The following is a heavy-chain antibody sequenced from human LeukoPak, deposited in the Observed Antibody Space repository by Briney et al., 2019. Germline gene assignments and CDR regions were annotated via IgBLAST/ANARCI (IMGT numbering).Heavy chain of an antibody. D-gene: IGHD2-21*01. CDR2: ISYDGSNK. J-gene: IGHJ6*03. CDR1: GFTFSSYG. V-gene: IGHV3-30*18. CDR3: AKRHIYYYYMDV. Sequence: PGGSLRLSCAASGFTFSSYGMHWVRQAPGKGLEWVAGISYDGSNKYYADSAKGRFTISRDNSKNTLYLQMNRLRPEDTALYYCAKRHIYYYYMDVWGKGTTVSVPS.